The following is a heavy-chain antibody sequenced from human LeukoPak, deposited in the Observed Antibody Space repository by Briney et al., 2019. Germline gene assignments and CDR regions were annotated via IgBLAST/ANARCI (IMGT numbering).Heavy chain of an antibody. J-gene: IGHJ4*02. CDR3: ARGPPPDFDY. CDR1: GDSISSYY. V-gene: IGHV4-4*07. CDR2: IHPSGST. Sequence: SETLSLTCTVSGDSISSYYWSWIRQPAGKGLEWIGRIHPSGSTNYNPSLKSRVTLSVDTSKNQFSLKLNSVTAADTAVYYCARGPPPDFDYWGRGTLVTVSS.